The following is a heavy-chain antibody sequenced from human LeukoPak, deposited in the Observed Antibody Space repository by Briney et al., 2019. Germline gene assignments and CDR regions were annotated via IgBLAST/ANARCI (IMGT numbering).Heavy chain of an antibody. V-gene: IGHV4-39*07. CDR3: ARDLHPTLTDY. CDR1: GGSISSSSYY. J-gene: IGHJ4*02. CDR2: IYYSGST. Sequence: SETLSLTCTVSGGSISSSSYYWGWIRQPPGKWLEWIGSIYYSGSTYYNPSLKSRVTISVDTSKNQFSLKLSSVTAADTAVCYCARDLHPTLTDYWGQGTLVTVSS.